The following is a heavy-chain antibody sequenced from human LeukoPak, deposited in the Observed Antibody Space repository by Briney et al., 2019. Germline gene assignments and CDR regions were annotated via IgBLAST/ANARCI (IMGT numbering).Heavy chain of an antibody. D-gene: IGHD3-10*01. CDR3: AREGYYGSGGYYPSAFDI. Sequence: ASVKVSCKASGGTFSSYAISWVRQAPGQGLEWMGRIIPILGIANYAQKFQGRVTITADKSTSTAYMELSSLRSEDTDVYYCAREGYYGSGGYYPSAFDIWGQGTMVTVSS. J-gene: IGHJ3*02. CDR2: IIPILGIA. V-gene: IGHV1-69*04. CDR1: GGTFSSYA.